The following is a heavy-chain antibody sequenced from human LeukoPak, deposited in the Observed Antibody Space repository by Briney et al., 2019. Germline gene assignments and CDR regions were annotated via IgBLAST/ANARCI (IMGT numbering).Heavy chain of an antibody. D-gene: IGHD3-16*02. V-gene: IGHV3-23*01. Sequence: KTGGSLRLSCAASGFTFSSYGMSWVRQAPGKGLEWVSGMSGSGGSTYYADSVKGRFTISRDNSKNTLYLQMNSLRAEDTAVYYCAKDSYYDYVWGSYRYTNQFDYWGQGTLVTVSS. CDR1: GFTFSSYG. CDR3: AKDSYYDYVWGSYRYTNQFDY. J-gene: IGHJ4*02. CDR2: MSGSGGST.